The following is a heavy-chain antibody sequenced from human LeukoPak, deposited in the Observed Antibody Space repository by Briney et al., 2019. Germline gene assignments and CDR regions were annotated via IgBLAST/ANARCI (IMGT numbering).Heavy chain of an antibody. D-gene: IGHD5-12*01. CDR3: ATEEATHNAFDI. CDR2: IYYSGST. Sequence: PSETLSLTCTVSGGSISSSSYYWGWIRQPPGKGLEWIGSIYYSGSTYYNPSLKSRVTISVDTSKNQFSLKLSSVTAADTAVYYCATEEATHNAFDIWGQGTMVTVSS. V-gene: IGHV4-39*01. J-gene: IGHJ3*02. CDR1: GGSISSSSYY.